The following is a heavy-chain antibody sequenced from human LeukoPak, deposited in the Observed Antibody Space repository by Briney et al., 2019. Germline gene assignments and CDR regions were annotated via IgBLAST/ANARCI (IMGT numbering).Heavy chain of an antibody. CDR2: IYYSGTT. Sequence: SETLSLTCAVSGGSISSYFWSWIRQPPGKGLGWIGYIYYSGTTNYNPTLKSRVTILVDTSKNQFSLKLSSVTAADTAVYYCARDRYGGNSGEFDYWGQGTLVTVSS. V-gene: IGHV4-59*01. D-gene: IGHD4-23*01. CDR3: ARDRYGGNSGEFDY. CDR1: GGSISSYF. J-gene: IGHJ4*02.